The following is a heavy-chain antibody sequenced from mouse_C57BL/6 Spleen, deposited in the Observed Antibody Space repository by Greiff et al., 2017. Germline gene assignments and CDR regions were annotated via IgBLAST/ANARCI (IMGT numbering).Heavy chain of an antibody. CDR3: ARDYYGSSYGFDV. V-gene: IGHV1-26*01. CDR1: GYTFTDYY. Sequence: VQLQQSGPELVKPGASVKISCKASGYTFTDYYMNWVKQSHGKSLEWIGDINPNNGGTSYNQKFKGKATLTVDKSSSTAYMELRSLTSEASAVYYCARDYYGSSYGFDVWGTGTTVTVSS. J-gene: IGHJ1*03. D-gene: IGHD1-1*01. CDR2: INPNNGGT.